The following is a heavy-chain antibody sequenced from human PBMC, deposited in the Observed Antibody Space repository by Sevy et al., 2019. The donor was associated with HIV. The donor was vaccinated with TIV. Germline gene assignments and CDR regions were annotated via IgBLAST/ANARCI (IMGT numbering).Heavy chain of an antibody. V-gene: IGHV3-66*01. CDR3: ARGKGGYGYGLNY. J-gene: IGHJ4*02. CDR1: GFTVSANY. Sequence: GGSLRLSCAVSGFTVSANYMTWVRQAPGKGLEWVSVIYSDGTTHHADAVKGRFSISRDNSNNTLYLQTNSLRAEDTAVYYCARGKGGYGYGLNYWGQGTLVTVSS. D-gene: IGHD5-18*01. CDR2: IYSDGTT.